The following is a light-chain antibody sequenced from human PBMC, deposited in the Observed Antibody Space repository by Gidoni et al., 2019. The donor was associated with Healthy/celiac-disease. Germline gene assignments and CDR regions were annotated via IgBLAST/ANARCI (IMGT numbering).Light chain of an antibody. CDR1: KGISSW. V-gene: IGKV1-12*01. J-gene: IGKJ4*01. CDR2: AAS. CDR3: RQANSFPLT. Sequence: DIQMTQYPSSVSASVGDRVTSTCRERKGISSWLAWYQHEPGNAPKLLIYAASSLQSGVPSRFSGSGSGTDFTLTISSLQPEDFATYYCRQANSFPLTCXGXTKVEIK.